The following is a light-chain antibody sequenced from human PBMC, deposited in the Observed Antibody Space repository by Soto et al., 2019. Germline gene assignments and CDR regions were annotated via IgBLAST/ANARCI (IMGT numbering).Light chain of an antibody. CDR2: DVS. CDR3: SSYTSSSTFSV. V-gene: IGLV2-14*01. Sequence: QSVLTQPASVSGSPGQSITISCTGTSSDVGGYNYVSWYQQHPGKAPKLMIYDVSNRPSGVSNRFSGSKSGNTASLTISGLQAEDEADYYCSSYTSSSTFSVFGTGTKDTVL. CDR1: SSDVGGYNY. J-gene: IGLJ1*01.